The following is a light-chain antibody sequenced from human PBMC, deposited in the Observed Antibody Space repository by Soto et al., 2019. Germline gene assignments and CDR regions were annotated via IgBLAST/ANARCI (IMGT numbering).Light chain of an antibody. Sequence: QSVLTQPPSVSGTPGQRVTISCSGSNSNIGSNTVNWYKQFPGTAPRLLIYSSYQRPSGVPDRFSGSQSGTSASLAISGLQSDDEADYYCAAWDDSLKAIFGGGTQLTVL. J-gene: IGLJ7*01. CDR3: AAWDDSLKAI. V-gene: IGLV1-44*01. CDR1: NSNIGSNT. CDR2: SSY.